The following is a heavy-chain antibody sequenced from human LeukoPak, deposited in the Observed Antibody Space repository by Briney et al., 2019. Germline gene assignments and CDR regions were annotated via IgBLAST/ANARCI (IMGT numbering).Heavy chain of an antibody. Sequence: GGSLRLSCAASGFTFSNAWMSWVRQAPGKGLEWVGRIKSKTDGGTTDYAAPVKGRFTISRDDSKNTLYLQMNSLRAEDTAVYYRAKVSSGHFWELADYWGQGTLVTVSS. CDR1: GFTFSNAW. J-gene: IGHJ4*02. V-gene: IGHV3-15*01. D-gene: IGHD1-26*01. CDR3: AKVSSGHFWELADY. CDR2: IKSKTDGGTT.